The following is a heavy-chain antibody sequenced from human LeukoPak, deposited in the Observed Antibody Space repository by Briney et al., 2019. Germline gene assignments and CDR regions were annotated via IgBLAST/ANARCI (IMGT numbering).Heavy chain of an antibody. D-gene: IGHD6-13*01. V-gene: IGHV4-39*07. CDR1: GGSVSSGSYY. CDR3: ARGLSLGIAAVRPRNRPQNNWFDP. Sequence: PSETLSLTCTVSGGSVSSGSYYWSWIRQPPGKGLEWIGEINHSGSTNYNPSLKSRVTISVDTSKNQFSLKLSSVTAADTAVYYCARGLSLGIAAVRPRNRPQNNWFDPWGQGTLVTVSS. CDR2: INHSGST. J-gene: IGHJ5*02.